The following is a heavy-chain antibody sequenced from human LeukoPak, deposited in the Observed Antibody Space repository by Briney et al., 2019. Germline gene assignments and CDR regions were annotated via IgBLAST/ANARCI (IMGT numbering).Heavy chain of an antibody. Sequence: SETLSLTCTVSGGTISSSKYYWGWIRQPPGKGLEWIGSIYYSGSTYYNPSLKSRVTISVDTSKNQFSLKLSSVTAADTAVYYCARGYYYDSSGYYTDAFDIWGQGTMVTVSS. V-gene: IGHV4-39*01. CDR3: ARGYYYDSSGYYTDAFDI. CDR2: IYYSGST. D-gene: IGHD3-22*01. CDR1: GGTISSSKYY. J-gene: IGHJ3*02.